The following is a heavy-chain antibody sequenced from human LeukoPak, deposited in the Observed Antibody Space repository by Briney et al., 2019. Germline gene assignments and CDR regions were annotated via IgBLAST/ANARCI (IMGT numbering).Heavy chain of an antibody. J-gene: IGHJ3*02. D-gene: IGHD3-9*01. CDR3: AWGYDILTGVDAFDI. Sequence: ASVKVSCKASGYTFTSYAMHWVRQAPGQRLEWMGWINAGNGNTKYSQKFQGRVTITRDISASTAYMELSSLRSEDTAVYYCAWGYDILTGVDAFDIWGQGTMVTVSS. CDR2: INAGNGNT. V-gene: IGHV1-3*01. CDR1: GYTFTSYA.